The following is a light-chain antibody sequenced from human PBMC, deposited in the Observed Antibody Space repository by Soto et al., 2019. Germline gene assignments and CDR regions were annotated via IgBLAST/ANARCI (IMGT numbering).Light chain of an antibody. CDR1: SSDVGVYNY. CDR3: CSYAGSYTFV. J-gene: IGLJ1*01. V-gene: IGLV2-11*01. CDR2: DVS. Sequence: LTQPRSVSGSPGQSVTISCTGTSSDVGVYNYVSWYQQYPGKAPKIMIYDVSKRPSGVPDRFSGSKSDNTASLTISGLQAEDEADYYCCSYAGSYTFVFGIGTKVTV.